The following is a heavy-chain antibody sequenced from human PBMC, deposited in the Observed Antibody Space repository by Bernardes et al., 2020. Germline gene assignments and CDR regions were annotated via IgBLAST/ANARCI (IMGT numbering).Heavy chain of an antibody. Sequence: SETLSLTCTVSGGFISSSSYYWGWIRQPPGKGLEWIGSIYYSGSTYYNPSLKSRVTISVDTSKNQFSLKLSSVTAADTALYYCARDWGDYAGSRKFSPYGMDVWGQGTTVTVTS. V-gene: IGHV4-39*02. D-gene: IGHD4-17*01. CDR2: IYYSGST. J-gene: IGHJ6*02. CDR1: GGFISSSSYY. CDR3: ARDWGDYAGSRKFSPYGMDV.